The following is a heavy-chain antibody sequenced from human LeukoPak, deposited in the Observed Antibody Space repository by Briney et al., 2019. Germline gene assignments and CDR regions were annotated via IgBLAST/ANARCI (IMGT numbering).Heavy chain of an antibody. CDR2: ISSSSSTI. J-gene: IGHJ4*02. V-gene: IGHV3-48*04. CDR1: GFTFSSYS. CDR3: ARTRSGSFRSFDY. D-gene: IGHD1-26*01. Sequence: GGSLRLSCAASGFTFSSYSMNWVRQAPGKGLEWVSYISSSSSTIYYADSVKGRFTISRDNAKNSLYLQMNSLRAEDTAVYYCARTRSGSFRSFDYWGQGTLVTVSS.